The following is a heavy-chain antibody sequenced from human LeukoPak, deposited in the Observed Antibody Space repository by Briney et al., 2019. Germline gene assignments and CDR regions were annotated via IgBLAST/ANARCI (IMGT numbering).Heavy chain of an antibody. Sequence: QSGGSLRLSCAASGFTFSSYSMNWVRQAPGKGLEWVSGISWNSGSIGYADSVKGRFTISRDNAKNSLYLQMNSLRAEDTALYYCATHSDDAAFDIWGQGTMVTVSS. CDR3: ATHSDDAAFDI. CDR1: GFTFSSYS. D-gene: IGHD1-1*01. J-gene: IGHJ3*02. CDR2: ISWNSGSI. V-gene: IGHV3-9*01.